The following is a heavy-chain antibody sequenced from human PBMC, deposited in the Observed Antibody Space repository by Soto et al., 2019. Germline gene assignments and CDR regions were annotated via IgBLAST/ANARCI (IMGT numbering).Heavy chain of an antibody. J-gene: IGHJ4*02. Sequence: SETLSLTCTVSGGSISSYYWSWIRQPPGKGLEWIGYIYYSGSTNYNPSLKSRVTISVDTSKNQFSLKLSSVTAADTAVYYCARGLLRFLEWLPDYWGQGTLVTVSS. CDR1: GGSISSYY. V-gene: IGHV4-59*01. CDR2: IYYSGST. D-gene: IGHD3-3*01. CDR3: ARGLLRFLEWLPDY.